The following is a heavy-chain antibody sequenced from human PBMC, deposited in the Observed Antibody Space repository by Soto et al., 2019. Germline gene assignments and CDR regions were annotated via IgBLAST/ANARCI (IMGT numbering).Heavy chain of an antibody. CDR3: ANSGSLDA. CDR2: INPANGDT. J-gene: IGHJ5*02. Sequence: ASVKVSCKASGYTFISYPIHWVRQAPGQSLECMGWINPANGDTRYSQKFQGRVTITRDTSATTAYMDLSSLIPDDTAIYYCANSGSLDAWGQGTPVTVAS. CDR1: GYTFISYP. V-gene: IGHV1-3*01. D-gene: IGHD1-26*01.